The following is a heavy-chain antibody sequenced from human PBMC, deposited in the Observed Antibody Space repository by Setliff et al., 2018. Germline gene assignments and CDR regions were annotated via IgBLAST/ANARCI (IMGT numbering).Heavy chain of an antibody. J-gene: IGHJ4*02. V-gene: IGHV1-2*02. CDR1: GDTFSTYT. D-gene: IGHD6-13*01. CDR2: INPNSGGT. Sequence: ASVKVSCKASGDTFSTYTLSWVRQAPGQGLEWMGWINPNSGGTNYAQKFQGRVTMTRDTSISTAYMELSRLRSDDTAVYYCARAGSAPAGRKGILEYWGQGSLVTVSS. CDR3: ARAGSAPAGRKGILEY.